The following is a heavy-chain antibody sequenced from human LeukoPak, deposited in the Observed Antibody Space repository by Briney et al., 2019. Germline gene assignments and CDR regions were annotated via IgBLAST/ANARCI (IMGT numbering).Heavy chain of an antibody. D-gene: IGHD2-2*01. CDR3: ARVGVVPAAIPDGFDI. Sequence: GGSLRLSCAASGFSFITHAMSWVRQAPGKGLEWVSVIYSGGSTYYADSVKGRFTISRDNSKNTLYLQMNSLTAEDTAVYYCARVGVVPAAIPDGFDIWGQGTMVTVSS. V-gene: IGHV3-53*01. CDR2: IYSGGST. CDR1: GFSFITHA. J-gene: IGHJ3*02.